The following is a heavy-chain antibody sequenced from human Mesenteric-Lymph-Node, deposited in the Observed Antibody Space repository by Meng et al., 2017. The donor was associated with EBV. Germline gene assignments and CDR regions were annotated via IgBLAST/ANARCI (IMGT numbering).Heavy chain of an antibody. CDR3: VREASVGASTRFDD. CDR2: ISTFNGHT. D-gene: IGHD1-26*01. Sequence: QVQLVSSGGEVKKPGASVKVSCKASGYTFSNYGINWVRQAPGQGLEWMGWISTFNGHTIYAQTLQGRVTMTTDTSTSTAYMELWSLRSDDTAVYYCVREASVGASTRFDDWGQGTLVTVSS. CDR1: GYTFSNYG. J-gene: IGHJ4*02. V-gene: IGHV1-18*01.